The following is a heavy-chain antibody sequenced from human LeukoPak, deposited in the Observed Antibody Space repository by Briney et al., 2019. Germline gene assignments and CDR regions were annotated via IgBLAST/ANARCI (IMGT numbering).Heavy chain of an antibody. CDR2: IYTSGST. D-gene: IGHD2-15*01. Sequence: SETLSLTCTVSGGSISSGSYYWSWIRQPAGKGLEWIGRIYTSGSTNYNPSLKSRVTISVDTSKNQFSLKLSSVTAADTAVYYCARLDGYCSGGSCYSVSFVDPWGQGTLVTVSS. V-gene: IGHV4-61*02. CDR3: ARLDGYCSGGSCYSVSFVDP. J-gene: IGHJ5*02. CDR1: GGSISSGSYY.